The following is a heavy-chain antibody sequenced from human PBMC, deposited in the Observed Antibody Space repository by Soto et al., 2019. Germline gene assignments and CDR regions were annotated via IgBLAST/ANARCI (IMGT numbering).Heavy chain of an antibody. CDR2: IWYDGSDK. J-gene: IGHJ4*02. CDR3: ARDLRGGGLMDY. V-gene: IGHV3-33*01. D-gene: IGHD3-10*01. Sequence: QVQLVESGGGVVQPGRSLRLSCAASGFTFSSYGMHWVRQVPGKGLEWVAVIWYDGSDKYYGDSVKGRFTISRDNSNNARYLQMSSLRAEDTAVYYCARDLRGGGLMDYWGLGTLVTVSS. CDR1: GFTFSSYG.